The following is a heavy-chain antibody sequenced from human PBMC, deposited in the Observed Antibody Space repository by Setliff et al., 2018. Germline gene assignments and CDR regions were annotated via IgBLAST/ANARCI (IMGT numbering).Heavy chain of an antibody. CDR2: IYTTGTT. D-gene: IGHD3-10*01. V-gene: IGHV4-61*02. CDR1: GASLSSGSNY. J-gene: IGHJ5*02. CDR3: ARDPGFRSGTWSLDL. Sequence: SETLSLTCTVSGASLSSGSNYWGWFRQPAGKGLEWIGRIYTTGTTNYSPSLTGRVTISADTSKNQFSLKLRSVTAADTAVYYCARDPGFRSGTWSLDLWGQGTQVTVSS.